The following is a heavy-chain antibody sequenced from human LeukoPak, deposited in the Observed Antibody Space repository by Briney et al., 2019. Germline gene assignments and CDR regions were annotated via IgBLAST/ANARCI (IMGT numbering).Heavy chain of an antibody. CDR1: GFTFSSYW. V-gene: IGHV3-74*01. J-gene: IGHJ5*02. CDR3: ARDQGNRYYYGSGSHYNWFDP. D-gene: IGHD3-10*01. Sequence: GGSLRLSCAASGFTFSSYWMHWVRQAPGKGLVWVSRINSDGSSTSYADSVKGRFTISRDNAKNTLYLQMNSLRAEDTAVYYCARDQGNRYYYGSGSHYNWFDPWGQGTLVTVSS. CDR2: INSDGSST.